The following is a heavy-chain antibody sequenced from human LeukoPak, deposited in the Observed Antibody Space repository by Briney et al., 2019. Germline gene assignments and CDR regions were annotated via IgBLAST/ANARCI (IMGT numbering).Heavy chain of an antibody. J-gene: IGHJ4*02. CDR3: AGGGVGAMGIDY. D-gene: IGHD1-26*01. CDR2: IIPILGIA. Sequence: VKVSCKASGGTFSSYAISWVRQAPGQGLEWMGRIIPILGIANYAQKFQGRVTITADKSTSTAYMELSSLRSEDTAVYYCAGGGVGAMGIDYWGQGTLVTVSS. V-gene: IGHV1-69*04. CDR1: GGTFSSYA.